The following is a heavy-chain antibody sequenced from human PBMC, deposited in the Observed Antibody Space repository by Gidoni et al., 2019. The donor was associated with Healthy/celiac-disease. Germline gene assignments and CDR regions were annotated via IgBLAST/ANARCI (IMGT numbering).Heavy chain of an antibody. CDR1: GYTFTSYA. V-gene: IGHV1-3*01. CDR2: INAGNGNT. D-gene: IGHD2-2*01. CDR3: ARAPPVGIVVVPAALSEYYYYGMDV. J-gene: IGHJ6*02. Sequence: QVQLVQSGAEVKKPGASVKVSCKASGYTFTSYAMHWVRQAPGQRLEWMGWINAGNGNTKYSQKFQGRVTITRDTSASTAYMELSSLRSEDTAVYYCARAPPVGIVVVPAALSEYYYYGMDVWGQGTTVTVSS.